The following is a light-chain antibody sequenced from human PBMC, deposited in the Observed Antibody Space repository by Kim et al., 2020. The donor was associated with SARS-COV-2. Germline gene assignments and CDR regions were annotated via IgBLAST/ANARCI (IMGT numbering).Light chain of an antibody. Sequence: NFMLTQPHSVSESPGKTVTISCTRSSGSIDDNYVQWYQQRPGGVPTTVIYEDDQRSSGVSDRFSGSIDNSSNSASLTISGLRTEDEADYYCQSYNRDNVIFGGGTQLTVL. CDR2: EDD. V-gene: IGLV6-57*04. CDR3: QSYNRDNVI. J-gene: IGLJ2*01. CDR1: SGSIDDNY.